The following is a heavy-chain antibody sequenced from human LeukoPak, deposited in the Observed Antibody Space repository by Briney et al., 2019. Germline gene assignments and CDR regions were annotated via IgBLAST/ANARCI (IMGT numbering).Heavy chain of an antibody. J-gene: IGHJ4*02. CDR3: ARETDSYDFWSGYYFEGYFDY. CDR2: ISAYNGNT. V-gene: IGHV1-18*01. D-gene: IGHD3-3*01. Sequence: ASVKVSCKASGYTFTSYGISWVRQAPGQGLEWMGWISAYNGNTNYAQKLQGRVTMTTDTSTSTAYMELRSLRSDDTAVYYCARETDSYDFWSGYYFEGYFDYWGQGTLVTVSS. CDR1: GYTFTSYG.